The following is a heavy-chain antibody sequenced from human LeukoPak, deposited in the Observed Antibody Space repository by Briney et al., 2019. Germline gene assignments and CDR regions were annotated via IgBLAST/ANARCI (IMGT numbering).Heavy chain of an antibody. CDR2: ISSSSSTI. J-gene: IGHJ4*02. D-gene: IGHD6-13*01. CDR3: AKRTSSRAFDY. Sequence: GGSLRLSCAASGFTFSSYSMNWVRQAPGKGLEWVSYISSSSSTIYYADSVKGRFTISRDNAKNSLYLQMNSLRGEDTAVYYCAKRTSSRAFDYWGQGTLVTVSS. V-gene: IGHV3-48*01. CDR1: GFTFSSYS.